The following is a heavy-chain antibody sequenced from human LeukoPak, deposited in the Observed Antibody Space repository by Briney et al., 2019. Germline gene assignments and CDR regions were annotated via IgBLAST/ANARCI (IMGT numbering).Heavy chain of an antibody. CDR3: ARVRGSLYDSSGHFDY. CDR1: GYTFTAYY. CDR2: ISAYNGNT. V-gene: IGHV1-18*04. D-gene: IGHD3-22*01. J-gene: IGHJ4*02. Sequence: GASVKVSCKASGYTFTAYYMHWVRQAPGQGLEWMGWISAYNGNTNYAQKFQGRVTMTTDTSTSTAYLEVRSLRSDDTAVYYCARVRGSLYDSSGHFDYWGQGTLVTVSS.